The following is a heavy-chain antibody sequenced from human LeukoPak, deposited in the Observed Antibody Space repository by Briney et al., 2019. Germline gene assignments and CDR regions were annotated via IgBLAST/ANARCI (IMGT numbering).Heavy chain of an antibody. Sequence: PGGSLRLSCAASGFPFSSYSMNWVRQAPGKGLEWVSSISSSSSYIYYADSVKARFTISRDNDKNSLYLQINSLSAGDTAVLYCAKDHRPVVAATLDYWGQGTLVTVSS. CDR3: AKDHRPVVAATLDY. J-gene: IGHJ4*02. D-gene: IGHD2-15*01. V-gene: IGHV3-21*01. CDR1: GFPFSSYS. CDR2: ISSSSSYI.